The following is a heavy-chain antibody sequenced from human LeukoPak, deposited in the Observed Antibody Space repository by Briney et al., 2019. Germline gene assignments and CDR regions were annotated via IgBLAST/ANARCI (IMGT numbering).Heavy chain of an antibody. Sequence: SETLSLTCTVSGYSISSGYYWGWIRQPPGKGLEWIGSIYHSGSTYYNPSLKSRVTISVDTSKNQFSLKLSSVTAADTAVYYCARTSSSGLVGGYYFDYWGQGTLVTVSS. CDR1: GYSISSGYY. CDR3: ARTSSSGLVGGYYFDY. J-gene: IGHJ4*02. D-gene: IGHD6-19*01. CDR2: IYHSGST. V-gene: IGHV4-38-2*02.